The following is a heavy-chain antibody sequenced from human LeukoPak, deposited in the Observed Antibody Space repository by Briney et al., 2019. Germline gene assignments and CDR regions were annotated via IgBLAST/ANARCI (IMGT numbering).Heavy chain of an antibody. CDR2: INHSGST. V-gene: IGHV4-34*01. CDR1: GGSFSGYY. Sequence: SETLSLTCAVYGGSFSGYYWSWIRQPPGEGLEWIGEINHSGSTNYNPSLKSRVTISVDTSKNQFSLKLSSVTAADTAVYYCARAHPRGSWSLDYWGQGTLVTVSS. D-gene: IGHD3-3*01. CDR3: ARAHPRGSWSLDY. J-gene: IGHJ4*02.